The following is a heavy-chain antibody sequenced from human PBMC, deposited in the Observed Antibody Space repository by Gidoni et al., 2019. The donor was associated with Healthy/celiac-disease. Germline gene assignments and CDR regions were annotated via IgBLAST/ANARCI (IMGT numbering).Heavy chain of an antibody. Sequence: EVPLVESGGGLVKPGGSLRLSCAASGFTFSSYSMNLVRQAPGKGLEWVSSISSSSSYIYYADSVKGRFTISRDNAKNSLYLQMNSLRAEDTAVYYCARDLGSTYAFDIWGQGTMVTVSS. J-gene: IGHJ3*02. CDR1: GFTFSSYS. CDR2: ISSSSSYI. V-gene: IGHV3-21*01. CDR3: ARDLGSTYAFDI. D-gene: IGHD3-10*01.